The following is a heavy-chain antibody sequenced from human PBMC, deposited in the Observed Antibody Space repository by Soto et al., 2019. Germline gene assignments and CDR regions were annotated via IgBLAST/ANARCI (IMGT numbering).Heavy chain of an antibody. D-gene: IGHD2-21*02. CDR2: IGGSGGTT. J-gene: IGHJ4*02. V-gene: IGHV3-23*01. CDR1: GFTFSSYA. CDR3: AKNCGGDCYTHFDF. Sequence: EVQLLESGGGFVQPGGSLRLSCAASGFTFSSYAMSWVRQTPGMGLEWVSAIGGSGGTTYYADSVKGRFTISRDNSKNTLYLQMNSLRAEDTAVYYCAKNCGGDCYTHFDFWGQGTLVTVSS.